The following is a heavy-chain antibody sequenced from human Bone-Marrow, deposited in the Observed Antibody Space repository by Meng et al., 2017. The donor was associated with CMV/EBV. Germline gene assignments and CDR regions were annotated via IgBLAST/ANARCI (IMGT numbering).Heavy chain of an antibody. V-gene: IGHV3-30*02. CDR1: EFTFRSYG. CDR3: ARAASQFEFTGSSLGY. Sequence: GESLKISCAASEFTFRSYGMHWVRQAPGKGLEWVAFIRYDGSDKVHAGSVKGRFTISRQNSKNTLYLQMKSLRPEDTAVYYCARAASQFEFTGSSLGYWGQGTLVTVSS. CDR2: IRYDGSDK. J-gene: IGHJ4*02. D-gene: IGHD6-6*01.